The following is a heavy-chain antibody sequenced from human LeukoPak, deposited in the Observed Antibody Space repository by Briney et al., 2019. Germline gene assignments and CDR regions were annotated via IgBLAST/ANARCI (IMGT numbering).Heavy chain of an antibody. V-gene: IGHV3-33*06. CDR1: GFTFSSYG. Sequence: PGRSLRLSCAASGFTFSSYGMHRVRQAPGKGLEWVAVIWYDGSNNYYADFVKRRFTISRDNSKNTLYLQINRLRAEDPAVFHCAKYRVGYYDSSGSTLLDYWGQGTLVTVSS. D-gene: IGHD3-22*01. J-gene: IGHJ4*02. CDR3: AKYRVGYYDSSGSTLLDY. CDR2: IWYDGSNN.